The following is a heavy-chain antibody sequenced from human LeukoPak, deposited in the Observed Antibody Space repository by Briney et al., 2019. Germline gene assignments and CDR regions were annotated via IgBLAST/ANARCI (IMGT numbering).Heavy chain of an antibody. V-gene: IGHV3-74*01. Sequence: GGSLRLSCAASGFTFSSSWMHWVRQAPGKGLVRVSRLRGDGSFTNYADPVKGRFTISRDNSKNTLYLQMNSLRAEDTALYYCARLVVAAGIAYYDYWGQGTLVTVSS. CDR2: LRGDGSFT. CDR1: GFTFSSSW. D-gene: IGHD1-14*01. CDR3: ARLVVAAGIAYYDY. J-gene: IGHJ4*02.